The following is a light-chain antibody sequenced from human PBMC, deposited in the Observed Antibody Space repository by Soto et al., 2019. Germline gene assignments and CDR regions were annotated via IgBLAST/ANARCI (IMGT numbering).Light chain of an antibody. CDR1: QSVRSSS. J-gene: IGKJ3*01. Sequence: DIVMTQSPGTLSLSPGERATLSCRASQSVRSSSLGWYQQKPGQAPRLLIYAASSRATGIPDRFSGSGSGTDFTLTISRLEPEDCAVYYCQQYGSSLFGPGTKVDIE. CDR3: QQYGSSL. CDR2: AAS. V-gene: IGKV3-20*01.